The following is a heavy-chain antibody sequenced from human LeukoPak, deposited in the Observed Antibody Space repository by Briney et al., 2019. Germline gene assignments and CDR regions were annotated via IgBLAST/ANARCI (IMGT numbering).Heavy chain of an antibody. V-gene: IGHV1-8*03. CDR3: ARARYEARIWPKSRYDYYHYMDV. CDR1: GYTFTSYD. Sequence: GASVKVSCKASGYTFTSYDINWVRQATGQGLEWMGWMNPNSGNTGYAQKFQGRVTISRDTSASTAYMELSSLRSEDMAVYYCARARYEARIWPKSRYDYYHYMDVWGKGTTVTVSS. J-gene: IGHJ6*03. D-gene: IGHD3-3*01. CDR2: MNPNSGNT.